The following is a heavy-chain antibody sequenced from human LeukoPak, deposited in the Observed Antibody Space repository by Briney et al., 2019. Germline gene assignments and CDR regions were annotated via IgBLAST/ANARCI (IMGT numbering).Heavy chain of an antibody. CDR3: ARDSSGHFDY. D-gene: IGHD1-26*01. CDR1: GFTFSSYG. CDR2: IWYDGSNK. J-gene: IGHJ4*02. V-gene: IGHV3-33*01. Sequence: GRSLRLSCAASGFTFSSYGMPWVRQPPGKGLEWVAVIWYDGSNKYYADSVKGRFTISRDNSKNTLYLQMNSLRTEDTAVYYCARDSSGHFDYWGQGTLVTVSS.